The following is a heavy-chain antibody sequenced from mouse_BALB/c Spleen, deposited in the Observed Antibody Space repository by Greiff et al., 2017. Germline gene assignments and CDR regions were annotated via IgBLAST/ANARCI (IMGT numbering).Heavy chain of an antibody. V-gene: IGHV1S22*01. Sequence: LQQPGSELVRPGASVKLSCKASGYTFTSYWMHWVKQRPGQGLEWIGNIYPGSGSTNYDEKFKSKATLTVDTSSSTAYMQLSSLTSEDSAVYYCTRSGTRGYGYAMDYWGQGTSVTVSS. D-gene: IGHD2-2*01. CDR3: TRSGTRGYGYAMDY. J-gene: IGHJ4*01. CDR1: GYTFTSYW. CDR2: IYPGSGST.